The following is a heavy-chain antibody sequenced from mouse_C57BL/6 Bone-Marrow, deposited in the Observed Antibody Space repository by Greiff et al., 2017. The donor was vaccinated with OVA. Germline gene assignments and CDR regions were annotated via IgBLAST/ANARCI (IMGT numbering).Heavy chain of an antibody. V-gene: IGHV1-15*01. Sequence: VKLQESGAELVRPGASVTLSCKASGYTFTDYEMHWVKQTPVHGLEWIGAIDPETGGTAYNQKFKGKAILTADKSSSTAYMELRSLTSEDSAVYYCTLINYRLEPWFAYWGQGTLVTVSA. CDR3: TLINYRLEPWFAY. D-gene: IGHD2-1*01. J-gene: IGHJ3*01. CDR2: IDPETGGT. CDR1: GYTFTDYE.